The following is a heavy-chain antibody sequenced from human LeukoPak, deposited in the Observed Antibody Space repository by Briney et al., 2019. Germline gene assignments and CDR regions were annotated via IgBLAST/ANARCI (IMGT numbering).Heavy chain of an antibody. J-gene: IGHJ4*02. CDR2: ISAYNGNT. D-gene: IGHD2-2*01. Sequence: ASVKVSCKASGYTFTSYGISWVRQAPGQGLEWMGWISAYNGNTNYAQKLQGRVTMTTDTSTSTVYMELRSLRSDDTAVYYCARGPSTKYQLLSDYWGQGTLVTVSS. CDR3: ARGPSTKYQLLSDY. CDR1: GYTFTSYG. V-gene: IGHV1-18*04.